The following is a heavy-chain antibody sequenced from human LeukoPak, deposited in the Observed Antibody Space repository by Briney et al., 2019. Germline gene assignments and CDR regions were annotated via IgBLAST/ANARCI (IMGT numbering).Heavy chain of an antibody. CDR2: ISSSSSYI. D-gene: IGHD1-26*01. Sequence: MSGGSLRLSCAASGFTFSSYSMNWVRQAPGKGLEWVSSISSSSSYIYYADSVKGRFTISRDNAKNSLYLQMNSLRAEDTAVYYCAREEENAGATTGYFDYWGQGTLVTVSS. V-gene: IGHV3-21*01. CDR1: GFTFSSYS. CDR3: AREEENAGATTGYFDY. J-gene: IGHJ4*02.